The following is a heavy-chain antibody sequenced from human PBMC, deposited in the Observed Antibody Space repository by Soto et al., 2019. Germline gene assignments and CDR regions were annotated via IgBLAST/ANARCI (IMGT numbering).Heavy chain of an antibody. CDR3: ATRYSYVHF. D-gene: IGHD5-18*01. CDR2: INPNSGDT. CDR1: GYAFTGYY. Sequence: ASVKVSCKXSGYAFTGYYIHWVRQAPGQGLEWMGWINPNSGDTNYAQKFQGRVTMTRDTSFSTAYMELSSLRSDDTAVYYCATRYSYVHFWGQGTLVTVSS. V-gene: IGHV1-2*02. J-gene: IGHJ4*02.